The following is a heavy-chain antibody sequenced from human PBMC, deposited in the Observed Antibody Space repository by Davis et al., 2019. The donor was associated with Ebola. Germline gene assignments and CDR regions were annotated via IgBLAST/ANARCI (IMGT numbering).Heavy chain of an antibody. CDR1: GFTFSSYA. D-gene: IGHD1-26*01. J-gene: IGHJ4*02. V-gene: IGHV3-30-3*01. Sequence: GESLKISCAASGFTFSSYAMHWVRQAPGKGLEWVAVISYDGSNKYYADSVKGQFTISRDNPKNSLYLQMNSLRAEDTAVYYCARDSLSAGGEWEIFDYWGQGTLVTVSS. CDR2: ISYDGSNK. CDR3: ARDSLSAGGEWEIFDY.